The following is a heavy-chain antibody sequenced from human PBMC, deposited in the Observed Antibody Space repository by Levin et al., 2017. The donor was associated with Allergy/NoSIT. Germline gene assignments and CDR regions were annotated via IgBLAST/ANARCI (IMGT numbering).Heavy chain of an antibody. D-gene: IGHD4-23*01. CDR1: GGSISSSSYY. CDR3: ARVVTTVVTPVFDY. Sequence: SETLSLTCTVSGGSISSSSYYWGWIRQPPGKGLEWIGSIYYSGSTYYNPSLKSRVTISVDTSKNQFSLKLSSVTAADTAVYYCARVVTTVVTPVFDYWGQGTLVTVSS. V-gene: IGHV4-39*07. CDR2: IYYSGST. J-gene: IGHJ4*02.